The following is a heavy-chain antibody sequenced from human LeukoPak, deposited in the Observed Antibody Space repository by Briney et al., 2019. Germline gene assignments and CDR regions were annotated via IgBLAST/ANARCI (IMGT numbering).Heavy chain of an antibody. V-gene: IGHV4-59*08. D-gene: IGHD3-16*01. CDR1: GGSTSSDY. CDR3: ARLKLGAYFNL. Sequence: SETLSLTCTVSGGSTSSDYWSWIRQSPGKGLEWVGYVYNSGDTGKDPSLKSRVTILLDTSKNQCSLKLTSVSAADTAVYYCARLKLGAYFNLWGRGTLVTVSS. J-gene: IGHJ2*01. CDR2: VYNSGDT.